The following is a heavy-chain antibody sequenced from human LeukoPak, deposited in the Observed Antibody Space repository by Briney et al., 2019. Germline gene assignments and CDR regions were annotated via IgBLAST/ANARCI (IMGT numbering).Heavy chain of an antibody. CDR2: IWYDETNI. V-gene: IGHV3-33*01. J-gene: IGHJ4*02. CDR3: ARDRYYYDSSDYSPYFDY. CDR1: GFTFGTYG. D-gene: IGHD3-22*01. Sequence: GGSLRLSCAASGFTFGTYGMHWVRQAPGKGLEWVAVIWYDETNIYYADSVKGRFTISRDNSKNTLFLQMNSLRAEDTAVYYCARDRYYYDSSDYSPYFDYWGQGTLVTVSS.